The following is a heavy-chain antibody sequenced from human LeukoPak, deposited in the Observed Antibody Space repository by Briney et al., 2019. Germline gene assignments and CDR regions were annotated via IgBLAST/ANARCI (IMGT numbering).Heavy chain of an antibody. CDR3: AREGLRGIAARPGFDY. J-gene: IGHJ4*02. V-gene: IGHV4-59*11. Sequence: SETLSLTCNVSGGSIGGHYWTWIRQPPGKGLEWIGYIYYTGSANYHPSLKSRVTISVDTSKNQFSLKLSSVTAADTAVYYCAREGLRGIAARPGFDYWGQGTLVTVSS. D-gene: IGHD6-6*01. CDR2: IYYTGSA. CDR1: GGSIGGHY.